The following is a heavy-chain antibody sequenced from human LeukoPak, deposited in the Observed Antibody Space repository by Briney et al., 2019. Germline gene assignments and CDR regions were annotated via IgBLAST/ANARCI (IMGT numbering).Heavy chain of an antibody. CDR2: ISYSGST. V-gene: IGHV4-59*08. CDR1: GASISSYY. J-gene: IGHJ4*02. D-gene: IGHD3-10*01. CDR3: ARHPELYFFDY. Sequence: SETLSLTCTVSGASISSYYWSWIRQPPGKGLEWIGYISYSGSTNYNPSLKSRVTISADTSKNQVSLTLSSVTAADTAVYYCARHPELYFFDYWGQGTLVTVFS.